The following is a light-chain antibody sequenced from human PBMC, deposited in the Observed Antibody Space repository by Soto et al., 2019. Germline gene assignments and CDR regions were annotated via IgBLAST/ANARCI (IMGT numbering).Light chain of an antibody. J-gene: IGLJ1*01. Sequence: QSVLTQPASVSGSPGQSITISCTGTSSDVGGYNYVSWYQQHPGKAPKLMIYEVSNRPSGDSNRFSGSKSGNTASLTISGLQAEDEADYYCSSYTSSSGGVFGTGTKVTVL. V-gene: IGLV2-14*01. CDR1: SSDVGGYNY. CDR3: SSYTSSSGGV. CDR2: EVS.